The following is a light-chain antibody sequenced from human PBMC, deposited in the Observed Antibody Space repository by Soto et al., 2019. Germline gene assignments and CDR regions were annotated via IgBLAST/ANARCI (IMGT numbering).Light chain of an antibody. Sequence: EIRFTQSPGTLSLSPRETATLSCRASQGVSTSVAWYQQKRGLAPRLLIYDASSRATDTPDRFSGTGSATDFTLTISRLEPEDFVVYYCHQYYRTPRTFGQGTKVDI. V-gene: IGKV3D-20*01. J-gene: IGKJ1*01. CDR3: HQYYRTPRT. CDR1: QGVSTS. CDR2: DAS.